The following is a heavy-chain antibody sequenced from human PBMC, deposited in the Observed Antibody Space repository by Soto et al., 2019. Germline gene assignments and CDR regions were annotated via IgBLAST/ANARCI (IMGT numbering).Heavy chain of an antibody. CDR2: ISGSGDST. J-gene: IGHJ5*01. Sequence: EVQLLESGGGLVQPGGSLRLSCAASGFIFRSYAMNWVRQAPGEGLERVSGISGSGDSTYYADAVKGRFTISRDNSKNTLFLQMNSLRDDDGAVYYCAKAGVGGFRGWDTFNWFDSWGQGILVTVSS. CDR1: GFIFRSYA. V-gene: IGHV3-23*01. CDR3: AKAGVGGFRGWDTFNWFDS. D-gene: IGHD5-18*01.